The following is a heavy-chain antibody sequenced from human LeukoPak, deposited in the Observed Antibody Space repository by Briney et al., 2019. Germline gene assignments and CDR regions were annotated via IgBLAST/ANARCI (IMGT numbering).Heavy chain of an antibody. CDR2: IYPGDSDT. D-gene: IGHD2-21*01. Sequence: GESLKISCKGSGYGFTSYWIGWVRRMPGKGGEWMGIIYPGDSDTRYSPSFQGQVTISADKSISTAYLQWSSLKASDTAMYYCARPSDCGGDCYGAFDIWGQGTMVTVSS. J-gene: IGHJ3*02. CDR3: ARPSDCGGDCYGAFDI. CDR1: GYGFTSYW. V-gene: IGHV5-51*01.